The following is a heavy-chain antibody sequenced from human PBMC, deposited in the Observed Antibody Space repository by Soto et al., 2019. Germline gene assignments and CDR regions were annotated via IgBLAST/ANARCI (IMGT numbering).Heavy chain of an antibody. CDR2: ISAYNGNT. CDR1: GYTVTSYG. Sequence: QVQLVQSGAEVKKPGASVKVSCKASGYTVTSYGISWVRQAPGQGLEWMGWISAYNGNTNYAQKLQGRVTMTTDTSTSTAYMELRSLRSDDTAVYYCARHIVVVPAAINWFDPWGQGTLVTVSS. D-gene: IGHD2-2*01. CDR3: ARHIVVVPAAINWFDP. V-gene: IGHV1-18*04. J-gene: IGHJ5*02.